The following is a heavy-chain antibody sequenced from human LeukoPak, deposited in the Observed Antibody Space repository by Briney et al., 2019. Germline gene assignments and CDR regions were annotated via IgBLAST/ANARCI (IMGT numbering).Heavy chain of an antibody. CDR1: GGSISSYY. V-gene: IGHV4-59*01. CDR2: IYYSWSN. D-gene: IGHD5-12*01. J-gene: IGHJ6*04. Sequence: PAVTLSLTCTVSGGSISSYYWIWIRQPPGKGLEGIGYIYYSWSNNYNTSRKSRVTISVDTSKNQFSLKLSSMTAADTAVYYCARAVAVWGKGTPVTISS. CDR3: ARAVAV.